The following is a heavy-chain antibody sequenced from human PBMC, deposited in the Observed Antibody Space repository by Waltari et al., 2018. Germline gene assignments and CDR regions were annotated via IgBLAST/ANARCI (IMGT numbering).Heavy chain of an antibody. CDR3: ARDFPTGPAMFLGGYYPPFDY. CDR2: IYYSGST. J-gene: IGHJ4*02. D-gene: IGHD3-22*01. V-gene: IGHV4-39*07. CDR1: GGSISSSSYY. Sequence: QLQLQESGPGLVKPSETLSLTCTVSGGSISSSSYYWGWIRQPPGKGLEWVGSIYYSGSTYYNPSLKSRVTISVDTSKNQFSLKLSSVTAADTAVYYCARDFPTGPAMFLGGYYPPFDYWGQGTLVTVSS.